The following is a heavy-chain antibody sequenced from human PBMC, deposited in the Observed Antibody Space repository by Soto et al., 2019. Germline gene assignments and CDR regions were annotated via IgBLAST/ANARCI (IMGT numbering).Heavy chain of an antibody. Sequence: GGSLRLSYAASGFTFSSYGMHWVRQAPGKGLEWVAVISYDGSNRYYADSVRGRFTISRDNSENTLYLQMNSLRSEDTAVYYCARAPYSYSSGFYFGMDVWGQGTTVTVSS. CDR1: GFTFSSYG. CDR3: ARAPYSYSSGFYFGMDV. D-gene: IGHD5-18*01. CDR2: ISYDGSNR. J-gene: IGHJ6*02. V-gene: IGHV3-30*03.